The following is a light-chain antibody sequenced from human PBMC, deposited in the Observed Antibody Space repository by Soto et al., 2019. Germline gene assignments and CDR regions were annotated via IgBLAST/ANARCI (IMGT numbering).Light chain of an antibody. V-gene: IGKV1-5*03. J-gene: IGKJ2*01. CDR2: MAS. CDR1: QSISNW. CDR3: QQYSGYSYT. Sequence: DIQMTQSPSTMSASVGDRVTITCRASQSISNWLAWYQQKPGKAPKLVIYMASNLERGVPSRFSGSGSGTEFALTISSLQPDDFATYYCQQYSGYSYTFGQGTKLEIK.